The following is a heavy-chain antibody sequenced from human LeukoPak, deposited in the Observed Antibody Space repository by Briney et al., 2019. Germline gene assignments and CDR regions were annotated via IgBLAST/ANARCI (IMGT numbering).Heavy chain of an antibody. J-gene: IGHJ4*02. CDR1: GYTFSNHG. CDR2: ISAYKGNT. D-gene: IGHD3-3*01. V-gene: IGHV1-18*01. CDR3: ARDSTNQLRFLEWYGRGPIDY. Sequence: ASVRVSCKASGYTFSNHGVTWVRQARGQGLEWMGWISAYKGNTNYAKKFQGRVTMTKVTSTSTAYMELRSLRSDDTAVYYCARDSTNQLRFLEWYGRGPIDYWGQGTLVTVSS.